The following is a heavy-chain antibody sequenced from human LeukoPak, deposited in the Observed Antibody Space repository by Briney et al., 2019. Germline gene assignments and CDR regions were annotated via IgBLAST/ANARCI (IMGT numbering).Heavy chain of an antibody. D-gene: IGHD5-12*01. CDR1: GFTFSSYE. J-gene: IGHJ3*02. Sequence: GGSLRLSCAASGFTFSSYEMNWVRQAPGKGLEWVSSISSSSRYRYYADSVKGRFTISRDNAKNSLYLQMNSLRAEDTAVYYCARVKEASAFDIWGQGTTVTVSS. CDR2: ISSSSRYR. V-gene: IGHV3-21*01. CDR3: ARVKEASAFDI.